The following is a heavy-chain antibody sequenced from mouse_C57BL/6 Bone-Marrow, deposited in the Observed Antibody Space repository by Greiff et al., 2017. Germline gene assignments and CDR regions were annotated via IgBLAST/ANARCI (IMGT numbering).Heavy chain of an antibody. CDR3: ARRYGRRRGNAMDY. CDR1: GFTFSDYY. D-gene: IGHD2-1*01. J-gene: IGHJ4*01. CDR2: ISNGGGST. V-gene: IGHV5-12*01. Sequence: EVQGVESGGGLVQPGGSLKLSCAASGFTFSDYYMYWVRQTPEKRLEWVAYISNGGGSTYYPDTVKGRFTISRDNAKNTLYLQMSRLKSEDTAMYYCARRYGRRRGNAMDYWGQGTSVTVSS.